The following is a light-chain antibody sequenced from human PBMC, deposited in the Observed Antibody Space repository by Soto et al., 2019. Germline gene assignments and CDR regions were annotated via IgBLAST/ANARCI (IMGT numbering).Light chain of an antibody. J-gene: IGLJ2*01. CDR1: SSDIGGYNY. Sequence: QSALTQPPSASGSPGQSVTISCTGTSSDIGGYNYVSWYQQHPGKAPKLMIYEINKRPSGVPDRFSGSKSGNTASLTVSGLQAEDEADYYFGSYAGNNIYMGFGGGTKLTVL. CDR2: EIN. CDR3: GSYAGNNIYMG. V-gene: IGLV2-8*01.